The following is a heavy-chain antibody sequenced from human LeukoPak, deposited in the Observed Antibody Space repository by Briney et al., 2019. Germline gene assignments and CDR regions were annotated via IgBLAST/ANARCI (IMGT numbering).Heavy chain of an antibody. CDR2: ISSSGTYI. J-gene: IGHJ4*02. V-gene: IGHV3-21*01. CDR3: VRDRGSYRPIDY. D-gene: IGHD1-26*01. CDR1: TFTFSSYN. Sequence: TGGSLRLSCAASTFTFSSYNMNWVRLAPGKGLEWVSSISSSGTYIYYRDSVRGRFTISRDNAENSLYLEMNSLRVEDTAIYYCVRDRGSYRPIDYWGQGTLVTVSS.